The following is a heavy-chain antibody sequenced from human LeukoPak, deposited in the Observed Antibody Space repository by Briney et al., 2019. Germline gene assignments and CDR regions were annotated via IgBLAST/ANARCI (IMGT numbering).Heavy chain of an antibody. Sequence: VGSLRLSCAASGFTFSNYGMHWVRQAPGKGLEWVSLINTVGSTNYPHSVKGRFTISRDNLKNTLYLQMNSLGAEDTAVYYCAGEPGHRVYWGQGTLVTVSS. CDR2: INTVGST. J-gene: IGHJ4*02. D-gene: IGHD1-14*01. CDR3: AGEPGHRVY. V-gene: IGHV3-NL1*01. CDR1: GFTFSNYG.